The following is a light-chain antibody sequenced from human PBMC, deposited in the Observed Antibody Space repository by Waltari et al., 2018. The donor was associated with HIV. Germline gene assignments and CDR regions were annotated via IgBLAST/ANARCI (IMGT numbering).Light chain of an antibody. CDR1: SSDVGGYNY. Sequence: QSALTPPPSASGSPGQSVTISCTGTSSDVGGYNYVPWYQQHPGKAPKLMIYDVSKRPSGVPDRFSGSKSGNTASLTISGLQAEDEADYYCCSYAGSYPVVFGGGTKLTVL. CDR2: DVS. CDR3: CSYAGSYPVV. V-gene: IGLV2-11*01. J-gene: IGLJ2*01.